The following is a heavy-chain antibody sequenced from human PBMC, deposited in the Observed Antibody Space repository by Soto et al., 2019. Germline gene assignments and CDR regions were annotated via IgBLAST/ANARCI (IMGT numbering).Heavy chain of an antibody. CDR2: IYHSETT. Sequence: QVQLQESGPGLVKPSQTLSLTCNVSGASISSVDYYWTWIRQPPGKGLEWIGCIYHSETTYYSSSRQSRDNVSVDTSKNQLTLRLNSVTAAVTAVYYCARAGYFYDSSGYYFDAFDIWGQGTMVTVSS. V-gene: IGHV4-30-4*01. J-gene: IGHJ3*02. D-gene: IGHD3-22*01. CDR1: GASISSVDYY. CDR3: ARAGYFYDSSGYYFDAFDI.